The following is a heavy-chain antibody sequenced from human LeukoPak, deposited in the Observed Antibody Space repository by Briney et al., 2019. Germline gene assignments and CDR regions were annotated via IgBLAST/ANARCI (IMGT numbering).Heavy chain of an antibody. D-gene: IGHD3-22*01. CDR3: ARVRYYYDSSGYYYGGIDP. CDR2: MNPNRGNT. J-gene: IGHJ5*02. Sequence: GASVKVSCKASGYTFTSYDINWVRQATGQGLEWMGWMNPNRGNTGYAQKFQGRVTMTRNTSISTAYMELSSLRSEDTAVYYCARVRYYYDSSGYYYGGIDPWGQGTLVTVSS. V-gene: IGHV1-8*01. CDR1: GYTFTSYD.